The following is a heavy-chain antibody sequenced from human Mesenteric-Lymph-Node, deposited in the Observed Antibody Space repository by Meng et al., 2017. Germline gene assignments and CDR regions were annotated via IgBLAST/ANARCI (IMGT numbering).Heavy chain of an antibody. V-gene: IGHV4-61*01. CDR3: ARGIPPWYFDL. Sequence: ESLKISCTVSGGSVSSGSYYWSWIRQPPGKGLEWIGYIYYSGSTNYNPSLKSRVTISVDTSKNQFSLKLSSVTAADTAVYYCARGIPPWYFDLWGLGTLVTVSS. J-gene: IGHJ2*01. D-gene: IGHD2-21*01. CDR1: GGSVSSGSYY. CDR2: IYYSGST.